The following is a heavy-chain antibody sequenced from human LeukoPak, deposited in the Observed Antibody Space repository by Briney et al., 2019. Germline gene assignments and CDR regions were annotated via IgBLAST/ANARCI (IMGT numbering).Heavy chain of an antibody. V-gene: IGHV4-34*01. CDR1: DGSLSGSC. CDR2: ISDSGTT. D-gene: IGHD5-18*01. CDR3: ARQETVMAQGRFAFDI. Sequence: SETLSLTCAVFDGSLSGSCLSWIRQLPGKGLEWIREISDSGTTNNNPSLKNRVTISVDPSKNQFSLKLSSVTAADTAVYYCARQETVMAQGRFAFDIWGQGTVVTVSS. J-gene: IGHJ3*02.